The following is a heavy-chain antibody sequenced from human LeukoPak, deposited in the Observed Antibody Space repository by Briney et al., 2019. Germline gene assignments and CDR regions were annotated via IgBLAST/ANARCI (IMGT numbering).Heavy chain of an antibody. CDR3: ARVAAAGTGPAYGMDV. CDR1: GGSFGGYY. CDR2: INHSGST. Sequence: SETLSLTCAVYGGSFGGYYWSWIRQPPGKGLEWIGEINHSGSTNYNPSLKSRVTISVDTSKNQFSLKLSSVTAADTAVYYCARVAAAGTGPAYGMDVWGQGTTVTVSS. V-gene: IGHV4-34*01. J-gene: IGHJ6*02. D-gene: IGHD6-13*01.